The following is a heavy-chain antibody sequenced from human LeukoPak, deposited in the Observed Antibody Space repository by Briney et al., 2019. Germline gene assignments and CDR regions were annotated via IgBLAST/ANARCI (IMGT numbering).Heavy chain of an antibody. V-gene: IGHV1-18*01. Sequence: ASVKVSCKASGGTFSSYAISWVRQAPGQGLEWMGWISAYNGNTNYAQKLQGRVTMTTDTSTSTAYMELRSLRSDDTAVYYCARDARPQRDSPFDYWGQGTLVTVSS. D-gene: IGHD2-21*02. CDR2: ISAYNGNT. J-gene: IGHJ4*02. CDR1: GGTFSSYA. CDR3: ARDARPQRDSPFDY.